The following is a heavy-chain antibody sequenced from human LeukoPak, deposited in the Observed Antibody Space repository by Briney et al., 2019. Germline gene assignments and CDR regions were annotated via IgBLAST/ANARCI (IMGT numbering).Heavy chain of an antibody. CDR2: INPSGGST. D-gene: IGHD3-22*01. CDR1: GYTFTSYY. V-gene: IGHV1-46*01. CDR3: AREIVYDSSGYYGEWGLDY. J-gene: IGHJ4*02. Sequence: ASVKVSCKASGYTFTSYYMHWVRQAPGQGLEWMGIINPSGGSTSYAQKFQGRVTMTRDTSTSTVYMELSSLRSEDTAVYYCAREIVYDSSGYYGEWGLDYWGQGTLVTVSS.